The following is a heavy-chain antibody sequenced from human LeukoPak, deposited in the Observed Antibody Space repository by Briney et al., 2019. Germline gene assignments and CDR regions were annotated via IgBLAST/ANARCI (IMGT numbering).Heavy chain of an antibody. D-gene: IGHD6-13*01. CDR2: IYDTGST. CDR3: ARHETSSSWTSSFDY. J-gene: IGHJ4*02. V-gene: IGHV4-61*08. Sequence: SQTLSLTCTVSGGSISSGGYYWSWIRQPPGKGLEWIGYIYDTGSTNYSPSLKSRVTISVDTSKNQFSLKLTSVTAADTAVYYCARHETSSSWTSSFDYWGQGTLVTVSS. CDR1: GGSISSGGYY.